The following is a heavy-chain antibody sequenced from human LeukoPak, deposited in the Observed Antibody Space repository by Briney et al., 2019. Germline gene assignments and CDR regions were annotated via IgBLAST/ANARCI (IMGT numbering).Heavy chain of an antibody. V-gene: IGHV4-59*01. CDR3: ARTLSRWDLFDY. J-gene: IGHJ4*02. CDR2: IYYTGST. D-gene: IGHD1-26*01. Sequence: SGTLSLTCTISGGSISSYFWSWIRQPPGKGLEWIGYIYYTGSTNYNPSLKSRVIISLDTSKNQFSLKLSSVTAADTAVYYCARTLSRWDLFDYWGQGTLVTVSS. CDR1: GGSISSYF.